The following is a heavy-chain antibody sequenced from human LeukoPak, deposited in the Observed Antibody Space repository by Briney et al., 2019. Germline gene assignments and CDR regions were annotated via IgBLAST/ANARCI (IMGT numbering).Heavy chain of an antibody. CDR2: IYTSGST. CDR3: ARHRRVGGGSGFDY. CDR1: GGSISSGSYY. Sequence: PSETLSLTCTVSGGSISSGSYYWSWIRQPAGKGLEWIGRIYTSGSTNYNPSLKSRVTISVDTSKNQFSLKLSSVTAADTAVYYCARHRRVGGGSGFDYWGQGTLVTVSS. J-gene: IGHJ4*02. D-gene: IGHD2-15*01. V-gene: IGHV4-61*02.